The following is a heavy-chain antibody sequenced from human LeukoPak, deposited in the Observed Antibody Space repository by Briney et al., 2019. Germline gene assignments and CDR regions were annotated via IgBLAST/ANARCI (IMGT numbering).Heavy chain of an antibody. CDR1: GFTFSSYS. CDR2: ISSSSSYI. CDR3: TTGAGTAMVFDVDY. V-gene: IGHV3-21*03. J-gene: IGHJ4*02. D-gene: IGHD5-18*01. Sequence: GGSLRLSCAASGFTFSSYSMNWVRQAPGKGLEWVSSISSSSSYIYYADSVKGRFTISRDDSKNTLYLQMNSLKTEDTAVYYCTTGAGTAMVFDVDYWGQGTLVTVSS.